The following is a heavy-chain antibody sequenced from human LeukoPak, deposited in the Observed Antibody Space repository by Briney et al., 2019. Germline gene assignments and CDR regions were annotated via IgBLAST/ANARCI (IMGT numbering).Heavy chain of an antibody. CDR2: IRYDGSNK. V-gene: IGHV3-30*02. D-gene: IGHD3-22*01. CDR1: GFTFSSSY. Sequence: PGGSLRLSCAASGFTFSSSYMSWVRQAPGKGLEWVTFIRYDGSNKYYADAVKGRFTISRENSKNTLSLQMNSLRTEDTAVYYCAKDPDYYDKRVYWGQGTLVTVSS. J-gene: IGHJ4*02. CDR3: AKDPDYYDKRVY.